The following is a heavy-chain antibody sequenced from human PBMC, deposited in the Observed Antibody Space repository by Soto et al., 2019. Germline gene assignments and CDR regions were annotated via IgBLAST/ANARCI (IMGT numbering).Heavy chain of an antibody. V-gene: IGHV3-11*06. J-gene: IGHJ6*02. CDR3: AGVGILRFLEWFPRAPYGTDV. D-gene: IGHD3-3*01. CDR1: GFPFSDYY. Sequence: GGSLRLSCAASGFPFSDYYMSWIRQSPGKGLEWVSYISSSSSYTNYADSVKGRFTISRDNAKNSLYLQMNSLRAEDTAVYYCAGVGILRFLEWFPRAPYGTDVWGQGTTVTIFS. CDR2: ISSSSSYT.